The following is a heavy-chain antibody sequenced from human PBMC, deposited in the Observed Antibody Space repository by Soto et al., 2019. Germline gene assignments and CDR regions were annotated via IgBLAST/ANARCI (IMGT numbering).Heavy chain of an antibody. Sequence: EVQLVESGGGLVQPGGSLRLSCVASGIPVSSNYMTWVRQAPGKGLEWVSVLHSGGDTYYANSVKGRFTISRHDSTNTLFLQMNSLRVEDTAVYYCARDGPYYYASRMDVWGQGTTVTVSS. V-gene: IGHV3-53*04. CDR1: GIPVSSNY. CDR3: ARDGPYYYASRMDV. J-gene: IGHJ6*02. CDR2: LHSGGDT. D-gene: IGHD3-10*01.